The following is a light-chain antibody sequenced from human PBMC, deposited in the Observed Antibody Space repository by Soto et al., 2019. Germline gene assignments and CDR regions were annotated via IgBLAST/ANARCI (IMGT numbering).Light chain of an antibody. J-gene: IGKJ1*01. CDR2: AAS. Sequence: DIEMTQSPSTVSASVGDTVTITCRASQTIGTWLAWFQRKPGKAPKLLIFAASRLESGVPSRFSGSGSETEFTLTISSLQPDDFATYFCQQYNSYSWTFGQGTKVDIK. CDR3: QQYNSYSWT. CDR1: QTIGTW. V-gene: IGKV1-5*01.